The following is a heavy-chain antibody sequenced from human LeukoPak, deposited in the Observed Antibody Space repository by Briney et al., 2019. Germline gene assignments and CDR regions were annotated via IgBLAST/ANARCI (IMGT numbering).Heavy chain of an antibody. CDR3: AMRRDGYNREADAFDI. CDR2: ISSSGSTI. D-gene: IGHD5-24*01. V-gene: IGHV3-11*04. J-gene: IGHJ3*02. CDR1: GFTFSDYY. Sequence: TPGGSLRLSCAASGFTFSDYYMSWIRQAPGKGLEWVSYISSSGSTIYYADSVKGRFIISRDNAKNSLYLQMNSLRAEDTAVCYCAMRRDGYNREADAFDIWGQGTMVTVSS.